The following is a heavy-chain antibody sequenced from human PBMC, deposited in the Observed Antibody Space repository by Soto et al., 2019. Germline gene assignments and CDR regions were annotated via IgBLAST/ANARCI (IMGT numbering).Heavy chain of an antibody. D-gene: IGHD4-17*01. Sequence: SETLSLTCTVSGGSISSSSYYWGWIRQPPGKGLEWIGSIYYSGSTYYNPSLKSRVTISVDTSKNQFSLKLSSVTAADTAVYYCASMLGDYVPYYYYYMDVWGKGTTVTVSS. V-gene: IGHV4-39*01. CDR2: IYYSGST. CDR1: GGSISSSSYY. J-gene: IGHJ6*03. CDR3: ASMLGDYVPYYYYYMDV.